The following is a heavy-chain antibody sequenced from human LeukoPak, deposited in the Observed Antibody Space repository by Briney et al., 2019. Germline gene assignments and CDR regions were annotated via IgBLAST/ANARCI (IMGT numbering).Heavy chain of an antibody. Sequence: SVKVPCKASGGTFSSYAISWVRQAPGQGLEWMGGIIPIFGAANYAQKFQGRVTITADESTSTAYMELSSLRSEDTAVYYCARAPFNRITMVRGVIGWFDPWGQGTLVTVSS. V-gene: IGHV1-69*13. J-gene: IGHJ5*02. CDR1: GGTFSSYA. CDR3: ARAPFNRITMVRGVIGWFDP. CDR2: IIPIFGAA. D-gene: IGHD3-10*01.